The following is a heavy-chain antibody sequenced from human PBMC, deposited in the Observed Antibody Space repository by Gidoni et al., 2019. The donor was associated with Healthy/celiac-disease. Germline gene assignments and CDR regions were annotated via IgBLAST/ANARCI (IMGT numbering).Heavy chain of an antibody. CDR3: ARESLHSNYGGPFDP. Sequence: QVQLQESGPGLVKPSATLSLACPVTASSISSYYWSWIRQPPGKGLEWIGYIYYSGSTNYNPSLKSRVTISVDTSKNQFSLKLSSVTAADTAVYYCARESLHSNYGGPFDPWGQGTLVTVSS. V-gene: IGHV4-59*01. D-gene: IGHD4-4*01. CDR2: IYYSGST. J-gene: IGHJ5*02. CDR1: ASSISSYY.